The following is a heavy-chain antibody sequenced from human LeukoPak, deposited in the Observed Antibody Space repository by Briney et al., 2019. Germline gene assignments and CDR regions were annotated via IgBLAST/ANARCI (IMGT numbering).Heavy chain of an antibody. D-gene: IGHD6-19*01. J-gene: IGHJ4*02. CDR1: GGSFSGYY. CDR3: ARRGLRQWLSHLFDY. V-gene: IGHV4-34*01. CDR2: INHSGST. Sequence: SETLSLTCAVSGGSFSGYYWSWIRQPPGKGLEWIGEINHSGSTNYNPSLKSRVTISVDTSKNQFSLKLSSVTAADTAVYYCARRGLRQWLSHLFDYWGQGTLVTVSS.